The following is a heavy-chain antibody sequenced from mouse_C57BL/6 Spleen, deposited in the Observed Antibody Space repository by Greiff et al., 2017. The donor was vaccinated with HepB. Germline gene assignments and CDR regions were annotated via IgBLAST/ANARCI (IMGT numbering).Heavy chain of an antibody. V-gene: IGHV1-69*01. CDR3: ARGYDSLFAY. D-gene: IGHD2-4*01. CDR1: AYTLTGYW. CDR2: IDPSDSYT. J-gene: IGHJ3*01. Sequence: QVQLQQPGARLVMLGAPVKLSSKAFAYTLTGYWMPGVKQRPGQGFEWIGEIDPSDSYTNYNQKLKGKSTLTVDKSSSTAYMQLSSLTSEDSAVYYCARGYDSLFAYWGQGTLVTVSA.